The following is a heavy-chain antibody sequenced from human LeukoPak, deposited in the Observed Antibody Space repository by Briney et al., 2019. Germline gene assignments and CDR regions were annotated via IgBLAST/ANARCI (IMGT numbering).Heavy chain of an antibody. CDR2: IIPIFGTA. D-gene: IGHD5-18*01. Sequence: ASVKVSCKASGYTFTSYGISWVRQAPGQGLEWMGGIIPIFGTANYAQKFQGRVTITADESTSTAYMELSSLRSEDTAVYYCARERGYSYGPWGQGTLVTVSS. CDR3: ARERGYSYGP. V-gene: IGHV1-69*13. J-gene: IGHJ5*02. CDR1: GYTFTSYG.